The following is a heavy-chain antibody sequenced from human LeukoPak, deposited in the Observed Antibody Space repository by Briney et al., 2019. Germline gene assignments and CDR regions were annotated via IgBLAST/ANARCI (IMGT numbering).Heavy chain of an antibody. CDR2: IYPDDSDI. CDR1: GYTFSSYW. V-gene: IGHV5-51*01. CDR3: ASGWAWDY. D-gene: IGHD6-19*01. J-gene: IGHJ4*02. Sequence: GESLKISCKGSGYTFSSYWIGWVRQMPGKGLEWMGIIYPDDSDIRYSPSFQGQVTISADKSIRTAYLQWSSLKASDTAMYYCASGWAWDYWGQGTLGTVSS.